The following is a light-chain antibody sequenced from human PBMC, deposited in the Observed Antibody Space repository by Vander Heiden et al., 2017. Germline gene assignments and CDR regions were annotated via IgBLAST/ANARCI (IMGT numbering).Light chain of an antibody. V-gene: IGLV2-14*01. J-gene: IGLJ2*01. CDR3: SSYAGSTIPVV. CDR2: EVS. CDR1: SSDVGVYDY. Sequence: QSGLTQPAPVSGSPGQSLTISCTGTSSDVGVYDYVSWFQQHPGKAPKLLIYEVSNRPSGVSDRFSGSKSGNTASLSISGLQAEDEADYYCSSYAGSTIPVVFGGGTKLTVL.